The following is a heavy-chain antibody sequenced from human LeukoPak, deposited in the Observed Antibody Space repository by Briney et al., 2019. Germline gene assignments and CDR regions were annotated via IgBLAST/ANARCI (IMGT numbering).Heavy chain of an antibody. Sequence: SETLSLTCTVSGGSINSGTDYWSWIRQPAGKGLEWIGHTFSSGSTNYNPSLKSRVTISVDTSKNQFSLRLTSVTAADTAIYYCAKTWSGTFHIWAQGTMVTVSS. CDR3: AKTWSGTFHI. CDR2: TFSSGST. D-gene: IGHD2-15*01. J-gene: IGHJ3*02. V-gene: IGHV4-61*09. CDR1: GGSINSGTDY.